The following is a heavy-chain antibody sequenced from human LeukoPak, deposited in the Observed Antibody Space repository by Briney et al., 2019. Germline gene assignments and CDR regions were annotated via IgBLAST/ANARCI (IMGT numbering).Heavy chain of an antibody. CDR1: GFTFSSYA. V-gene: IGHV3-23*01. CDR2: ITSSGTGT. J-gene: IGHJ4*02. CDR3: AKDRPNYYDSSGHYYRRNGDY. Sequence: GGSLRLSCAASGFTFSSYAMSWVRQAPGKGLECVSSITSSGTGTFYADSVKGRFTISRDNSENTLYLQMNSLRAEDTAVYYCAKDRPNYYDSSGHYYRRNGDYWGQGTLVTVSS. D-gene: IGHD3-22*01.